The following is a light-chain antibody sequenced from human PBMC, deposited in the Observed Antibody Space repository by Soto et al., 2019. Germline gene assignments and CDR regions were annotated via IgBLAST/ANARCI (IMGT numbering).Light chain of an antibody. Sequence: QSVLTQPPSASGSPGQSVTISCTGTSSDVGRYNLVSWYQQHPGKAPKLLIHEVYKRPSGVPDRFSGSKSGNTASLTVSGLQGEDEAGYYCSSYGGSNIPFRTGTKVTDL. CDR1: SSDVGRYNL. CDR2: EVY. V-gene: IGLV2-8*01. CDR3: SSYGGSNIP. J-gene: IGLJ1*01.